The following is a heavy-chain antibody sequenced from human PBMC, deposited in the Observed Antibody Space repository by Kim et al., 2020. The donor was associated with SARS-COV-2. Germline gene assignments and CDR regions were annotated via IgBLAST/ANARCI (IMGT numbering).Heavy chain of an antibody. CDR1: GFTFSSYG. D-gene: IGHD3-16*01. CDR3: AREPPHTFPNYYYYHGMDV. J-gene: IGHJ6*02. CDR2: IWNDGSEK. V-gene: IGHV3-33*01. Sequence: GGSLRLSCAASGFTFSSYGMHWVRQAPGKGLEWVAVIWNDGSEKYYADSVKGRFTISRDNSKNTLYLQMNSLRAEDTAVYYGAREPPHTFPNYYYYHGMDVWRQGTTVTVSS.